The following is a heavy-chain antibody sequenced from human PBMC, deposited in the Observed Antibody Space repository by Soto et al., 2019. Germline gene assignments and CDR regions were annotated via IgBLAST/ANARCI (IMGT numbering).Heavy chain of an antibody. V-gene: IGHV1-8*01. J-gene: IGHJ3*01. Sequence: ASVKVSCKTSGYTFTSYDINWVRQATGQGLEWMGWMNPHSGNTGYAQKFQGRVTMTRNTSIGTAYMELSSLKSEDTAVYYCARAGDYYVFDGYHRRNSFDVWGQGTMVIVSS. CDR2: MNPHSGNT. CDR1: GYTFTSYD. CDR3: ARAGDYYVFDGYHRRNSFDV. D-gene: IGHD3-10*02.